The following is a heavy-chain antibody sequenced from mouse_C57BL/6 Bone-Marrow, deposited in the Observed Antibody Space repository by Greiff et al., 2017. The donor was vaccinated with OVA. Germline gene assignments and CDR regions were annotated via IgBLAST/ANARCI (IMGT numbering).Heavy chain of an antibody. D-gene: IGHD2-1*01. J-gene: IGHJ2*01. V-gene: IGHV5-4*01. CDR1: GFTFSSYA. CDR2: ISDGGSYT. CDR3: ARDSSSNYGNYVDY. Sequence: EVKLVESGGGLVKPGGSLKLSCAASGFTFSSYAMSWVRQTPEKRLEWVATISDGGSYTYYPDNVKGRFTISRDNAKNNLYLQMSHLKSEDTAMYYCARDSSSNYGNYVDYWGQGTTLTVSS.